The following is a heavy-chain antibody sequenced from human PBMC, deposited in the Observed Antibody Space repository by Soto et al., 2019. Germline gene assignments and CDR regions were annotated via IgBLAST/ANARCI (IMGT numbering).Heavy chain of an antibody. CDR3: ARPFYYDILTGYSAFDY. CDR2: IYPGDSDT. Sequence: GESLKISCKGSGYSFTSYWIGWVRQMPGKGLEWMGIIYPGDSDTRYSPSFQGQVTISADKSISTAYLQWSSLKPSDTVIYYCARPFYYDILTGYSAFDYWGQGTLVTVSS. CDR1: GYSFTSYW. J-gene: IGHJ4*02. V-gene: IGHV5-51*01. D-gene: IGHD3-9*01.